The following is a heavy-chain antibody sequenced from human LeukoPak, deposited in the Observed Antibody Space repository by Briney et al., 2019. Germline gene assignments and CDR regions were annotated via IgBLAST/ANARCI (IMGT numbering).Heavy chain of an antibody. CDR2: IYYSGST. J-gene: IGHJ5*02. Sequence: ASETLSLTCTVSGGSISSSSYYWGWIRQPQGQGLEWIGSIYYSGSTYYNPSLKSRVTISVDTSKNQFSLKLSSVTAADTAVYYCARLHIVVVPAATGGWFDPWGQGTLVTVSS. V-gene: IGHV4-39*01. CDR1: GGSISSSSYY. CDR3: ARLHIVVVPAATGGWFDP. D-gene: IGHD2-2*01.